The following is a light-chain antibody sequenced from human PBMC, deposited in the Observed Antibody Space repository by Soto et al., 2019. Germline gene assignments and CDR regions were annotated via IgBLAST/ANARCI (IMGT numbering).Light chain of an antibody. CDR2: GAS. CDR1: QTVSSNY. CDR3: QQYGSSGT. Sequence: EIVMTQSPATLSVSPGERATLSCRASQTVSSNYLAWCQQRPGQAPRLLIYGASTRAAGIPDRFSGSGSGTDFTLTITRLEPEDSAVYYCQQYGSSGTFGQGTKVDIK. V-gene: IGKV3-20*01. J-gene: IGKJ1*01.